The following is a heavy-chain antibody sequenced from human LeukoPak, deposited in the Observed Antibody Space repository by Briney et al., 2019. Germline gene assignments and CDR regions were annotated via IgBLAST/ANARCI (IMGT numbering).Heavy chain of an antibody. CDR2: ISYDGSNK. Sequence: GGSLRLSCAASGFTFSSYAMHWVRQAPGKGLEWVAVISYDGSNKYYADSVKGRFTISRDNSKNTLYLQMNSPRAEDTAVYYCARSIAAADTAINYFDYWGQGTLVTVSS. V-gene: IGHV3-30*04. CDR3: ARSIAAADTAINYFDY. J-gene: IGHJ4*02. D-gene: IGHD6-13*01. CDR1: GFTFSSYA.